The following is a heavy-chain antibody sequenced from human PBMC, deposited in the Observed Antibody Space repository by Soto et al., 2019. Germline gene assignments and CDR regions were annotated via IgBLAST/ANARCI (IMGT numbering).Heavy chain of an antibody. J-gene: IGHJ6*02. D-gene: IGHD6-13*01. CDR2: IYYSGST. CDR3: ARLPGIAAAGTWYYYYYYGMDV. CDR1: GGSISSSSYY. V-gene: IGHV4-39*01. Sequence: SETLSLTCTVSGGSISSSSYYWGWIRQPPGKGLEWIGSIYYSGSTYYNPSLKSRVTISVDTSKNQFSLKLSSVTAADTAVYYCARLPGIAAAGTWYYYYYYGMDVWGQGTTVT.